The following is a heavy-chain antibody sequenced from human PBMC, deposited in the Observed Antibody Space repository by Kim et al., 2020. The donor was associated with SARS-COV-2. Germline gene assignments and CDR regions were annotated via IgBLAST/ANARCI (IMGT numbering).Heavy chain of an antibody. Sequence: ASVKVSCKASGYTFTSYGISWVRQAPGQGLEWMGWISAYNGNTNYAQKLQGRVTMTTDTSTSTAYMELRSLRSDDTAVYYCARGPFYDYVWGPEHHYWGQGTLVTVSS. CDR3: ARGPFYDYVWGPEHHY. V-gene: IGHV1-18*04. CDR2: ISAYNGNT. CDR1: GYTFTSYG. D-gene: IGHD3-16*01. J-gene: IGHJ4*02.